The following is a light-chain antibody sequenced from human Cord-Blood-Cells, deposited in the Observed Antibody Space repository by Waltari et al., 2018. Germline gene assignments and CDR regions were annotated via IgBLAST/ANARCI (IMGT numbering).Light chain of an antibody. V-gene: IGLV2-23*01. CDR3: CSYAGSSNFWV. CDR1: SSLVGSYNH. J-gene: IGLJ3*02. Sequence: QSALPPPASVSGSPGQSITISCTGTSSLVGSYNHVSWYQQHPGKAPKLLLYEGSKRPSGVSNRFYGSKSGNTASLTISGVQAEDEADSYCCSYAGSSNFWVFGGGTKLTVL. CDR2: EGS.